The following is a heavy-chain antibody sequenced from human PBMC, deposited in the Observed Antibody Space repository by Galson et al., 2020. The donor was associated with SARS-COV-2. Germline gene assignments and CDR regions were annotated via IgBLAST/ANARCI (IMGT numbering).Heavy chain of an antibody. D-gene: IGHD2-2*02. CDR3: ARGQTVYCSSTSCYNYFEF. CDR2: ISAYRGNV. J-gene: IGHJ4*02. Sequence: ASVKVSCKTSGYTFSSYGISWVRQAPGQGLEWVGWISAYRGNVNYAQKFQGRVTMTTDTSTRTAYMELRSLRSDDTAIYYCARGQTVYCSSTSCYNYFEFWCQGTQVTVSS. V-gene: IGHV1-18*04. CDR1: GYTFSSYG.